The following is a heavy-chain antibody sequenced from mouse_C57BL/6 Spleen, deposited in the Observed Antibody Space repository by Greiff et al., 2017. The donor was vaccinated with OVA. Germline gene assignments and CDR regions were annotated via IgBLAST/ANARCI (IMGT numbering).Heavy chain of an antibody. CDR3: AKHAGRSGFAY. V-gene: IGHV2-9*01. D-gene: IGHD3-2*02. CDR2: IWGGGSS. CDR1: GFSLTSYG. J-gene: IGHJ3*01. Sequence: VQLQESGPGLVAPSQSLSITCTVSGFSLTSYGVDWVRQPPGQGLEWLGVIWGGGSSTYNSALMSRLGISKDNSKSQAFLKMNSLQTADTSMYYCAKHAGRSGFAYWGQGTLVTVSA.